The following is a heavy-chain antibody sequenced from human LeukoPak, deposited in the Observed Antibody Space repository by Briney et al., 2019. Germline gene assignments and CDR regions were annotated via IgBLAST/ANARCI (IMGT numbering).Heavy chain of an antibody. D-gene: IGHD1-26*01. J-gene: IGHJ4*02. V-gene: IGHV3-23*01. Sequence: HPGGSLRLSCAASGFTFSSYAMSWVRQGPGKGLEWVSAITGSGGTAFYADSVKGRFTISRDNSKDTLYLQMNILRAEDTAVYYCAKEHTEIYYRGADCWGQGTLVTVSS. CDR3: AKEHTEIYYRGADC. CDR2: ITGSGGTA. CDR1: GFTFSSYA.